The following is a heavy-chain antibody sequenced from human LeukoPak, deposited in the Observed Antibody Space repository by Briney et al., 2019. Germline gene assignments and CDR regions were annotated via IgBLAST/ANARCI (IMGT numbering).Heavy chain of an antibody. CDR3: ARIFIRNGYSSYFDC. D-gene: IGHD5-18*01. J-gene: IGHJ4*02. CDR1: GFSISSGHY. V-gene: IGHV4-38-2*02. Sequence: LETLSLTCTVSGFSISSGHYWGWVRQPPGAGLEWIGSVYQSGTTYYNPSLKSRVTTSVDKSKNQFSLRLRPVTAADTAVYYCARIFIRNGYSSYFDCWGQGTLVTVSS. CDR2: VYQSGTT.